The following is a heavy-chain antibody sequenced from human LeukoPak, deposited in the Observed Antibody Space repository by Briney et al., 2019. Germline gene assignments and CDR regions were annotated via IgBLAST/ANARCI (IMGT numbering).Heavy chain of an antibody. V-gene: IGHV5-51*01. Sequence: GESLKISCKVSGYSSTTYWIAWVRQMSGRGLEWMGVIHPGDSDTRYNPSFQGQVTISVDKSTTTAYLQYNSLGPSDTAIYYCATHPIRDGFGNAFDIWGQGTLVTVSS. CDR1: GYSSTTYW. CDR2: IHPGDSDT. D-gene: IGHD5-24*01. J-gene: IGHJ3*02. CDR3: ATHPIRDGFGNAFDI.